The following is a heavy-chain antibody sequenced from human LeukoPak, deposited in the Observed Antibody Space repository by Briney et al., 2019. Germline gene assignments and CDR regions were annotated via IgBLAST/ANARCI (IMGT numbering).Heavy chain of an antibody. CDR2: INHSGST. CDR1: GGSFSGYY. V-gene: IGHV4-34*01. J-gene: IGHJ4*02. CDR3: ARAPGYCSSTSCYGGGDFDY. Sequence: PSETLSLTCAVYGGSFSGYYWSWIRQPPGKGLEWIGEINHSGSTNYNPSLKSRLTISVDTSKNQFSLKLSSVTSADTAVYYCARAPGYCSSTSCYGGGDFDYWGQGTLVTVSS. D-gene: IGHD2-2*01.